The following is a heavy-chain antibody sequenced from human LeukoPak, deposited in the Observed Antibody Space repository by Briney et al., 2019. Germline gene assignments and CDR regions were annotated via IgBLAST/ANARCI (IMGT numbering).Heavy chain of an antibody. Sequence: SETLSLTCAVYGGSFSGYYWSWIRQPPGKGLEWIGEINHSGSTNYNPSLKSRVTISVDTSKNQFSLKLSSVTAADTAVYYCARVERLRFLEWLSTPNYYYYGMDVWGQGTTVTVSS. CDR2: INHSGST. CDR1: GGSFSGYY. J-gene: IGHJ6*02. V-gene: IGHV4-34*01. D-gene: IGHD3-3*01. CDR3: ARVERLRFLEWLSTPNYYYYGMDV.